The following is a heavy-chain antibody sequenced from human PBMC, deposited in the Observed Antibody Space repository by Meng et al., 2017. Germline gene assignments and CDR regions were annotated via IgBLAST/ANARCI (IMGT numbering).Heavy chain of an antibody. J-gene: IGHJ4*02. CDR2: ISAYNGNT. V-gene: IGHV1-18*01. CDR1: AYTFTRYG. D-gene: IGHD4-23*01. CDR3: ARDPVDYLDY. Sequence: QVQLVESGCEGKKHAAAVKVSSKAFAYTFTRYGMSCVRQAPGRGREWMGWISAYNGNTNYAQKLQGRVTMTTDTSTSTAYMELRSLRSDDTAVYYCARDPVDYLDYWGQGTLVTVSS.